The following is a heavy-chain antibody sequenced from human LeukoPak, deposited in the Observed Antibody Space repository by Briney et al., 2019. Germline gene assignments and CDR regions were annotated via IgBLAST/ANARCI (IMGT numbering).Heavy chain of an antibody. CDR2: IYHSGST. V-gene: IGHV4-38-2*01. Sequence: PSETLSLTCAVSGYSITSGYYWAWIRQPPGKGLEWIGNIYHSGSTYYNASLKSRVTISVDTSKNQFSLKLSSVTAADTAVYYCARGLGSSSWDGYYYYMDVWGKGTTVTVSS. J-gene: IGHJ6*03. CDR3: ARGLGSSSWDGYYYYMDV. D-gene: IGHD6-13*01. CDR1: GYSITSGYY.